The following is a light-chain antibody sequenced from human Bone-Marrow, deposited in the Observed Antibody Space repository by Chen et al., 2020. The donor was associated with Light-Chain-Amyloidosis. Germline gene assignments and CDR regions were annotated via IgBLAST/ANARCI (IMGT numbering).Light chain of an antibody. CDR2: DDT. J-gene: IGLJ1*01. CDR3: QSYDNSLSGFYV. V-gene: IGLV1-40*01. Sequence: QSVLTQPPSVSGAPGQRVTISCTGTSSNIGAGYNVHWYQHLPGRAPKLLIHDDTNRPSGVPDRFSASKSGTSASLAITGLQAEDEADYYCQSYDNSLSGFYVFGTGTKVSVL. CDR1: SSNIGAGYN.